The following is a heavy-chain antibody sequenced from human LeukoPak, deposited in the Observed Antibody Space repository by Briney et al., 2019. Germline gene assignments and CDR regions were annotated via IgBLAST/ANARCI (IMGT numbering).Heavy chain of an antibody. J-gene: IGHJ4*02. CDR3: ARAYDGDYYGSGGYYY. D-gene: IGHD3-10*01. CDR1: GYTFTSYY. CDR2: INPSGGST. Sequence: ASVKVSCKASGYTFTSYYMHWVRQAPGQGLEWMGIINPSGGSTSYAQKFQGRVTMTRDTSTSTVYMELSSLRSEDTAVYYCARAYDGDYYGSGGYYYWGQGTLVTVSS. V-gene: IGHV1-46*01.